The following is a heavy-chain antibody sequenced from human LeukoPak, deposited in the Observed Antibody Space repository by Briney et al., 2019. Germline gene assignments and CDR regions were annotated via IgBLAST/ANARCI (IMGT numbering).Heavy chain of an antibody. V-gene: IGHV4-59*12. Sequence: SETLSLTCTVSGGSISSYYWSWIRQPPGKGLEWIGYIYYSGSTNYNPSLESRVTISVDTSKNQFSLKLSSVTAADAAVYYCARLSGYSYGYYYWGQGTLVTVSS. CDR3: ARLSGYSYGYYY. D-gene: IGHD5-18*01. CDR1: GGSISSYY. CDR2: IYYSGST. J-gene: IGHJ4*02.